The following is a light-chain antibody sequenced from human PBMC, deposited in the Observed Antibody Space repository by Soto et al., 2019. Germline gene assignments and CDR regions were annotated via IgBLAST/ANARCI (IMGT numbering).Light chain of an antibody. V-gene: IGKV1-5*03. Sequence: DIQMTQSPSTLSASIGDRVTITCRASQSISVWLAWYQQKPGKAPRLLIYKASNLESGVPLRFSGSGSGTEFPLTLSSLQPDDFATYYCQQYDTYPWTFGQGTKVEIK. J-gene: IGKJ1*01. CDR3: QQYDTYPWT. CDR2: KAS. CDR1: QSISVW.